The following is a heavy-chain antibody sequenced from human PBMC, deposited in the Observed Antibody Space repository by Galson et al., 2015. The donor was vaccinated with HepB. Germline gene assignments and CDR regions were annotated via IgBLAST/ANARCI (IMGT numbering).Heavy chain of an antibody. CDR2: INPNSGGT. V-gene: IGHV1-2*06. CDR1: GYTFTGYY. J-gene: IGHJ3*02. CDR3: ATTIGGVIVINAFDI. D-gene: IGHD3-16*02. Sequence: SVKVSCKASGYTFTGYYMHWVRQAPGQGLEWMGRINPNSGGTNYAQKFQGRVTMTRDTSISTAYMELSRLRSDDTAVYYCATTIGGVIVINAFDIWGQGTMVTVSS.